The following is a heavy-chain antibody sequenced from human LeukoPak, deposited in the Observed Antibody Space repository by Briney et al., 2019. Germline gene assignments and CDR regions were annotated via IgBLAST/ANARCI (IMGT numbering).Heavy chain of an antibody. CDR2: MNTDGTNT. CDR1: GFTFSIHW. Sequence: GGSLRLSCAASGFTFSIHWMHWVRQTPGQGLVWVSRMNTDGTNTAYADSVKGRFTISRDNARNTLFLQMNSLSPEDTAVYYCAREGSFSGIYALQYWGQGTVVTVSS. V-gene: IGHV3-74*01. D-gene: IGHD1-26*01. CDR3: AREGSFSGIYALQY. J-gene: IGHJ4*02.